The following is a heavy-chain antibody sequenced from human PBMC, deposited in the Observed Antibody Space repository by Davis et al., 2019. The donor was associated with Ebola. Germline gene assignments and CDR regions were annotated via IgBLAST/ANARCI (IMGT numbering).Heavy chain of an antibody. V-gene: IGHV3-30*02. CDR3: ARDWSWGFEY. J-gene: IGHJ4*02. Sequence: GESLKISCAASGFTFSNYGFHWVRQAPGKGLEWVGFIRPDGTDKYYAKSLKGRFTISRDNSRNTLFLHISSLRTEDAAVYYCARDWSWGFEYWGQGTPVTVSS. CDR2: IRPDGTDK. CDR1: GFTFSNYG. D-gene: IGHD3-16*01.